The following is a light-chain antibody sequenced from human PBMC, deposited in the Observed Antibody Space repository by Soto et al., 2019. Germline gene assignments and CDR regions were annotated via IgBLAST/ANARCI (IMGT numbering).Light chain of an antibody. Sequence: DIQMTQSPSSLSASVRDRVTITCRASLSISSSLNWYQQKPGKAPKLLIYAASSLQSGVPSRFSGSGSGTDFTLTISSLQPEDFATYYCQQSYSTPRTFGQGTKVEIK. CDR1: LSISSS. J-gene: IGKJ1*01. CDR3: QQSYSTPRT. CDR2: AAS. V-gene: IGKV1-39*01.